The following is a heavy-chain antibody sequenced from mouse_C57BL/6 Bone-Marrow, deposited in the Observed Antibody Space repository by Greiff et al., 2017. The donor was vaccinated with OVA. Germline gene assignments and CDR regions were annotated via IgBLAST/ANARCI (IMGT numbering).Heavy chain of an antibody. CDR2: IHPSDSDT. Sequence: QVQLKQPGAELVKPGASVKVSCKASGYTFTSYWMHWVKQRPGQGLEWIGRIHPSDSDTNYNQKFKGKATLTVDKSSSTAYMQLSSLTSEDSAVYYCAIGRGPRDWFAYWGQGTLVTVSA. V-gene: IGHV1-74*01. CDR3: AIGRGPRDWFAY. J-gene: IGHJ3*01. CDR1: GYTFTSYW.